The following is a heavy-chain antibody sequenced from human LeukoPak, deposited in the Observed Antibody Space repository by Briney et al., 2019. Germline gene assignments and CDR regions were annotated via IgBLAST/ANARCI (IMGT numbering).Heavy chain of an antibody. J-gene: IGHJ4*02. CDR2: ISSSSSYI. V-gene: IGHV3-21*01. D-gene: IGHD3-22*01. CDR3: ARQETLYYYDSSGYLGY. Sequence: GGSLRLSCAASGFTFSSYSMNWVRQAPGKGLEWVSSISSSSSYIYYADSVKGRFTISRDNAKNSLYLQMNSLRAEDTAVYYCARQETLYYYDSSGYLGYWGQGTLVTVSS. CDR1: GFTFSSYS.